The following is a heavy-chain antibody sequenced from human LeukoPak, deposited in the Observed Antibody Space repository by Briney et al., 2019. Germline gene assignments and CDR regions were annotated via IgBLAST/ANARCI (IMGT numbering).Heavy chain of an antibody. CDR3: ARHTPLASSPPDY. D-gene: IGHD2-21*01. CDR1: GGSISSHY. CDR2: IYYSGNT. V-gene: IGHV4-59*08. J-gene: IGHJ4*02. Sequence: SETLSLTCTVSGGSISSHYWAWIRQPPGKGLEWIGYIYYSGNTNYNPSLKSRVTISVATSKNQFSLKLSSVTAADTAVYYCARHTPLASSPPDYWGQGTLVTVSS.